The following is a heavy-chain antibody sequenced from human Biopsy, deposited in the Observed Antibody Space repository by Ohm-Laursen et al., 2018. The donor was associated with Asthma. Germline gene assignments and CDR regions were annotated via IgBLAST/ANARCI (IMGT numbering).Heavy chain of an antibody. CDR1: GFSLSSSGAN. Sequence: TQTLTLTRSFSGFSLSSSGANVNWIRQPPGKALEWLARIDWEGDKFYSTSLRTRLTISKGSSEDQVVLTMTNMGPVDTATYYCTRLNDYWGPGILVTVSS. CDR2: IDWEGDK. V-gene: IGHV2-70*04. CDR3: TRLNDY. J-gene: IGHJ4*02.